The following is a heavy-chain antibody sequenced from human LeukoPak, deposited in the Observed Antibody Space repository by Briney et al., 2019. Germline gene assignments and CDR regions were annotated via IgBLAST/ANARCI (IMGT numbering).Heavy chain of an antibody. J-gene: IGHJ3*02. V-gene: IGHV1-2*02. Sequence: ASVKVSCKASGYTFTGYYMHWVRQAPGQGLEWMGWINPNSGGTNYAQKFQGRVTMTRDTSISTAYMELSRLRSDHTAVYYCARENCSGGSCSVAFDIWGQGTMVTVSS. CDR3: ARENCSGGSCSVAFDI. CDR2: INPNSGGT. CDR1: GYTFTGYY. D-gene: IGHD2-15*01.